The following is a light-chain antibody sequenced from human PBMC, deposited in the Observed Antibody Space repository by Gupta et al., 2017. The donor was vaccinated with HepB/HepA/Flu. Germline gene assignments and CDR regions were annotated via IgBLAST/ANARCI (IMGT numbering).Light chain of an antibody. Sequence: EIVMTQSPATLSVSPGERATLSCRASQSVTSKLAWYQQKPGQAPRLLIYGASARATGIPARFSGSGCGTEFTLTISIRQSEHFAVYHCQQENECPFTFGQGTQVEIK. CDR3: QQENECPFT. V-gene: IGKV3-15*01. CDR1: QSVTSK. J-gene: IGKJ5*01. CDR2: GAS.